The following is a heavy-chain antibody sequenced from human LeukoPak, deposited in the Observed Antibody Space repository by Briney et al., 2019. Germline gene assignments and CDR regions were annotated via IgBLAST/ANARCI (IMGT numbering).Heavy chain of an antibody. CDR3: ARGNNMVQGVIEGLDY. J-gene: IGHJ4*02. CDR2: ISSSSTYT. CDR1: GFIFSDYY. V-gene: IGHV3-11*06. Sequence: GGSLRLSCAASGFIFSDYYMTWIRQTPGKGLEWVSYISSSSTYTNYADSVKGRFTISRDNAKNSLYLQMNSLRAEDTAVYYCARGNNMVQGVIEGLDYWGQGTLVTVSS. D-gene: IGHD3-10*01.